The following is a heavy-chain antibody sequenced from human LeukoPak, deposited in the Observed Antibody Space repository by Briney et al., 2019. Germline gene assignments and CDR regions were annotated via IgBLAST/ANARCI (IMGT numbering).Heavy chain of an antibody. CDR1: GGSFSGYY. Sequence: PSETLSLTCAVYGGSFSGYYWSWIRQPPGKGLEWFGEINHSGSTNYNPSLKSRVTISVDTSKNQFSLKLSSVTAADTAVYYCARQVKYSSSYRFDYWGQGTLVTVSS. CDR3: ARQVKYSSSYRFDY. J-gene: IGHJ4*02. V-gene: IGHV4-34*01. CDR2: INHSGST. D-gene: IGHD6-6*01.